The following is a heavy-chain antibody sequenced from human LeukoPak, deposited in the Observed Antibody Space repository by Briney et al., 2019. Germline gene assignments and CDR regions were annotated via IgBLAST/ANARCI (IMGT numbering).Heavy chain of an antibody. CDR3: ARDDITIFGVVSFDY. D-gene: IGHD3-3*01. CDR1: GYTFTGYY. Sequence: ASVKVSCKXSGYTFTGYYMHWVRQAPGQGLEGMGWINPNSGGTNYAQKFQGRVTMTRDTSISTAYMELSRLRSDDTAVYYCARDDITIFGVVSFDYWGQGTLVTVSS. J-gene: IGHJ4*02. CDR2: INPNSGGT. V-gene: IGHV1-2*02.